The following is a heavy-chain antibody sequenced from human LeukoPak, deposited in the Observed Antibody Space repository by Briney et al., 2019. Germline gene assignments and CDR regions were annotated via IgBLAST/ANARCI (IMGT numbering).Heavy chain of an antibody. CDR2: MGARHGYT. CDR3: ARGWISGDVSDYYFEI. D-gene: IGHD5/OR15-5a*01. V-gene: IGHV1-8*01. Sequence: ASVKVSCKASGYTFTSSDINWVRQAPGQGLEWMGWMGARHGYTGSAQRFQGRITMTRDTSISTAYMELSSLTSDGTAVYYCARGWISGDVSDYYFEIWGQGTLVTVSS. CDR1: GYTFTSSD. J-gene: IGHJ4*02.